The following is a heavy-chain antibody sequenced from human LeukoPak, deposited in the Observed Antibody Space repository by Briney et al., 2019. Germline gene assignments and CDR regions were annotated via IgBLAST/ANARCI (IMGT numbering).Heavy chain of an antibody. CDR1: GYTFTSYA. J-gene: IGHJ4*02. Sequence: ASVKVSCKASGYTFTSYAMHWVRQAPGQRLEWMGWINAGNGNTKYSQKFQGRVTITRDTSASTAYMELSSLGSEDTAVYYCARATYYYDSSGYPDFDYWGQGTLVTVSS. D-gene: IGHD3-22*01. CDR2: INAGNGNT. V-gene: IGHV1-3*01. CDR3: ARATYYYDSSGYPDFDY.